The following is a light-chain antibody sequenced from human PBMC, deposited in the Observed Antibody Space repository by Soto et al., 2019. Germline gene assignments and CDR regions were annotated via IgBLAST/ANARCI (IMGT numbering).Light chain of an antibody. CDR3: QQSYSTPWT. J-gene: IGKJ1*01. CDR2: AAS. CDR1: QSISSY. V-gene: IGKV1-39*01. Sequence: DIHMTQSPSSLSAYVGDRVTITCRASQSISSYLNWYQQKPGKAPKLLIYAASSLQSGVPSRFSGSGFRTDFTLTISSLQPEDFATYYCQQSYSTPWTFGKGTKVDI.